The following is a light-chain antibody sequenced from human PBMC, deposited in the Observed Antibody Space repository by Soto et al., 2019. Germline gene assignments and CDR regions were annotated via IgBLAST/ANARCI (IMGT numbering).Light chain of an antibody. Sequence: DMEMTQSPSPLSAFVGDRVTITCRASQSISNYLNWYQHKPGKVPKLLIYAASSLQSGVPTRFSGSGSGTDFTLTINSLQPEDFATYYCQQSYGTPLTFGGGTKIEIK. CDR2: AAS. CDR3: QQSYGTPLT. J-gene: IGKJ4*01. V-gene: IGKV1-39*01. CDR1: QSISNY.